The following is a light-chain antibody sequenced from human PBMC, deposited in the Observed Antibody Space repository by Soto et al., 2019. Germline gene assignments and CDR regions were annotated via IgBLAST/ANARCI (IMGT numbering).Light chain of an antibody. J-gene: IGKJ5*01. CDR2: GAS. CDR1: QDISSF. V-gene: IGKV1-9*01. Sequence: DIQLTQSPSFLSASVGDGVTITCRASQDISSFLAWYQQKPGKAPNLLIYGASTLQSGVPSRFSGSGSGTEFTLTISSLQPEDFATYYCQQINSYPHFGQGTRL. CDR3: QQINSYPH.